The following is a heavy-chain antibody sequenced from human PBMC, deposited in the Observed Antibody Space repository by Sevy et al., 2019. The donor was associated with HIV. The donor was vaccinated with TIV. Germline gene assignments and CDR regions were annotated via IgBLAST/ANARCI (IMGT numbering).Heavy chain of an antibody. CDR3: ARARLDYEFWGGSYFGRAPWGYKYYAMDV. V-gene: IGHV1-8*01. Sequence: ASVKVSCKAAGYSFTNFDINWVRQATGQGLEWMGWMNPNNGNTHYAQKFQGRVTMTRSSSANTAYMELSSLTSEDTAIYYCARARLDYEFWGGSYFGRAPWGYKYYAMDVWGQGTTVTVSS. CDR2: MNPNNGNT. J-gene: IGHJ6*02. CDR1: GYSFTNFD. D-gene: IGHD3-3*01.